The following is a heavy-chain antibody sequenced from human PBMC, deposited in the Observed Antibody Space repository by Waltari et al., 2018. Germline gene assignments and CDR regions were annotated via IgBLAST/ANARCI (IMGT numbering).Heavy chain of an antibody. D-gene: IGHD3-3*01. CDR2: ISGSGSTP. J-gene: IGHJ5*01. CDR1: GFSFSGYA. Sequence: EVQLLESGGGLVQPGGSLRLSCSDPGFSFSGYAMHWVRQAPGKGLEWVSVISGSGSTPFYADSVKGRFTISRDNSKNTVFLQMNSLRAEETAVYYCAKAIKGYNSAWFDYWGQGTLVTVSS. CDR3: AKAIKGYNSAWFDY. V-gene: IGHV3-23*01.